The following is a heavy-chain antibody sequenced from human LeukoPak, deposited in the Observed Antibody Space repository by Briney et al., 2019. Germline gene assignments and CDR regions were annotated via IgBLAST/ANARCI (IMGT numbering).Heavy chain of an antibody. CDR2: ISSSSTYI. CDR3: ARDFLNAIDI. J-gene: IGHJ3*02. V-gene: IGHV3-21*01. D-gene: IGHD2/OR15-2a*01. Sequence: GGSLRLSCAASGFTFSSSTMTWVRQSPRKGLEWVSSISSSSTYIYYADSVKGRFIISRDNAKNSLYLQMNSLRAEDTAVFYCARDFLNAIDIWGQGTMVTVSS. CDR1: GFTFSSST.